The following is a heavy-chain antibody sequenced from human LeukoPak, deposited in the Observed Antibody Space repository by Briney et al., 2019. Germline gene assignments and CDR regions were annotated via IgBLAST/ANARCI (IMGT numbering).Heavy chain of an antibody. D-gene: IGHD2-15*01. CDR3: ARVTLSEIVVFDI. V-gene: IGHV1-18*04. J-gene: IGHJ3*02. Sequence: ASVKVSCKASGYTFTGYYMHWVRQAPGQGLEWMGWISSYNGNTNYAQKLQGRVTMTTETSTSTAYMELRSLRSDDTAVYYCARVTLSEIVVFDIWGQGTMVTVSS. CDR2: ISSYNGNT. CDR1: GYTFTGYY.